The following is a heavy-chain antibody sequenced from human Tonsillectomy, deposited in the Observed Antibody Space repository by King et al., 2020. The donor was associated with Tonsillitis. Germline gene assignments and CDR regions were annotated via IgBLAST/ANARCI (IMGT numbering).Heavy chain of an antibody. Sequence: VQLVESGGGSVQPGGSLRLSCAASGFTFSNYAMNWVRQAPGKGLEWVSGVSGSGGSTYYADSVKGWFTVSRDNSKNTLFLQMNSPRAEDTAVYYCAKDLMTTVTSLNSAAIDHWGQGTLVTVSS. CDR3: AKDLMTTVTSLNSAAIDH. V-gene: IGHV3-23*04. J-gene: IGHJ4*02. CDR1: GFTFSNYA. CDR2: VSGSGGST. D-gene: IGHD4-11*01.